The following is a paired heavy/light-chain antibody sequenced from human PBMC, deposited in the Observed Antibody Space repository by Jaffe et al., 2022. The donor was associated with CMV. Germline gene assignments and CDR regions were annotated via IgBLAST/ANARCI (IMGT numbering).Heavy chain of an antibody. J-gene: IGHJ5*02. Sequence: QVQLVQSGAEVKKPGASVKVSCKASGYSFISHHMHWVRQAPGQGLEWVAIINPPTTNTAYAQKLQGRVTITSDTSTNTVYMELRSLRPEDTAVYYCARDVSANDLSWWFDPWGQGTLVTVSS. CDR1: GYSFISHH. CDR3: ARDVSANDLSWWFDP. CDR2: INPPTTNT. D-gene: IGHD3-16*01. V-gene: IGHV1-46*04.
Light chain of an antibody. CDR2: DKN. J-gene: IGLJ3*02. Sequence: SSELTQAPVVSVALGQTVRITCQGDSLRKYYATWYQQKPGQAPALVIYDKNNRPSGIPDRFSGSSSGNTASLTITGAQAEDEADYYCKSRDDSGDPWVFGGGTKLTVL. CDR1: SLRKYY. V-gene: IGLV3-19*01. CDR3: KSRDDSGDPWV.